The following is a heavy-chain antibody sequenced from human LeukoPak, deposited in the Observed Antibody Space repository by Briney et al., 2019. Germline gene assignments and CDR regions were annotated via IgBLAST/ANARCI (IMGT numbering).Heavy chain of an antibody. Sequence: GGSLRLSCAASGFTFSSYAMSWVRQAPGKGLEWVSAISGSGGSTYYADSVKGRFTISRDNSKNTLYLQMNSLRAEDTAVYYCATLGYCSSTSCYPGGFDPWGQGTLVPVSS. V-gene: IGHV3-23*01. J-gene: IGHJ5*02. CDR2: ISGSGGST. D-gene: IGHD2-2*01. CDR1: GFTFSSYA. CDR3: ATLGYCSSTSCYPGGFDP.